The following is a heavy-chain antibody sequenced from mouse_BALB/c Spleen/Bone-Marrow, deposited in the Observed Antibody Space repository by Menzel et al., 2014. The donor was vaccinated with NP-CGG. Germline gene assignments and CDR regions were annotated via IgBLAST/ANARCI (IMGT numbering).Heavy chain of an antibody. J-gene: IGHJ4*01. CDR1: GFAFSRYD. CDR3: VRHKNYYAMDY. V-gene: IGHV5-12-1*01. Sequence: EEKLKESGGGLVKPGGSLKLSCAASGFAFSRYDMSWVRQTPEKRLEWVAYITNGGDNTYYPDTVKGRFTNSRDNAKNNLDLQMSSLKSEDTAMYYCVRHKNYYAMDYWGQGPSATVSS. CDR2: ITNGGDNT.